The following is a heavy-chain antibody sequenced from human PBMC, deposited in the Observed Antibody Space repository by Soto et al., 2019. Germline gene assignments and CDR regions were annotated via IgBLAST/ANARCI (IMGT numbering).Heavy chain of an antibody. V-gene: IGHV1-18*04. CDR3: ARLEYSSSWYSARIFDY. Sequence: ASVKVSCKASGYTFTSYGISWVRQAPGQGLEWMGWISAYNGNTNYAQKLQGRVTMTTDTSTSTAYMELRSLRSDDTAVYYCARLEYSSSWYSARIFDYWGQGTLVTVSS. D-gene: IGHD6-13*01. CDR1: GYTFTSYG. J-gene: IGHJ4*02. CDR2: ISAYNGNT.